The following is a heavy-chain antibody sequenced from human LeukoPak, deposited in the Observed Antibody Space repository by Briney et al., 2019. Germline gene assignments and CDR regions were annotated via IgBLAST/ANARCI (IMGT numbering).Heavy chain of an antibody. J-gene: IGHJ4*02. CDR1: GFTFGSYW. CDR3: ARDQARMVRGVIYGYFDY. D-gene: IGHD3-10*01. Sequence: GGSLRLSCAASGFTFGSYWMSWVRQAPGKGLEGVANIKQDGSEKYYVDSVKGRFTISRDNAKNSLYLQMNSLRAEDTAVYYCARDQARMVRGVIYGYFDYWGQGTLVTVSS. CDR2: IKQDGSEK. V-gene: IGHV3-7*01.